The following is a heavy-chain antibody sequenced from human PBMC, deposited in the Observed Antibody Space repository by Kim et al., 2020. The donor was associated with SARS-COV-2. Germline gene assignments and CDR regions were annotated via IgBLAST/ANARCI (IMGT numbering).Heavy chain of an antibody. CDR1: GFTFSSYS. J-gene: IGHJ6*02. CDR2: ISSSSSYI. Sequence: GGSLRLSCAASGFTFSSYSMNWVRQAPGKGLEWVSSISSSSSYIYYADSVKGRFTISRDNAKNSLYLQMNSLRAEDTAVYYWARDSGYGYYYYYGMDVWGQGTTVTVSS. CDR3: ARDSGYGYYYYYGMDV. D-gene: IGHD5-12*01. V-gene: IGHV3-21*01.